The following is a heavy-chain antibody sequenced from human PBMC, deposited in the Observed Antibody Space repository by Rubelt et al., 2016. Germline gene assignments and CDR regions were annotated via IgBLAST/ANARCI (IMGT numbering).Heavy chain of an antibody. J-gene: IGHJ4*02. CDR1: GYSISSGYH. CDR2: IHHSGST. D-gene: IGHD3-10*01. CDR3: ARTLDSGTLDY. Sequence: QVQLQESGPGLVKPPETLSLTCAVSGYSISSGYHWAWIRQPPGKGLEWIGSIHHSGSTYFNPSLKSRVTISVDTSRNQFSRGRGSGTAADTAGYFCARTLDSGTLDYWGQGTLVAVSS. V-gene: IGHV4-38-2*01.